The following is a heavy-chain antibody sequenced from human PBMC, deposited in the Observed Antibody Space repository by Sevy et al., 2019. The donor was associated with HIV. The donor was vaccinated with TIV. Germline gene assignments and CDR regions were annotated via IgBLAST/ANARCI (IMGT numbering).Heavy chain of an antibody. Sequence: GGSLRLSCAASGFTFSSYAMSWVRQAPGKGLEWVSAISGSCGSTYYADSVKGRFTISRDNSKNTLYLQMNSLRAEDTAVYYCAKDRITMVRGVKDAFDIWGQGTMVTVSS. J-gene: IGHJ3*02. V-gene: IGHV3-23*01. CDR3: AKDRITMVRGVKDAFDI. CDR1: GFTFSSYA. CDR2: ISGSCGST. D-gene: IGHD3-10*01.